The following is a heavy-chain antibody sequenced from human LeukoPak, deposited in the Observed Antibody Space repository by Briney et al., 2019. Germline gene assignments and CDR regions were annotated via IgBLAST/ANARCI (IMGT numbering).Heavy chain of an antibody. CDR3: ARGIDSSGTYSGWGFHLRY. D-gene: IGHD2-15*01. CDR2: IRWDRETV. V-gene: IGHV3-9*01. CDR1: GFNVDDYA. Sequence: GGSLRLSCAVSGFNVDDYAIHWVRQPPGKGLEWVSGIRWDRETVGYAGPVKGRFTMSRDSAKNSVYLQMNSLRPEDTALYYCARGIDSSGTYSGWGFHLRYWGQGTQVTVSS. J-gene: IGHJ4*02.